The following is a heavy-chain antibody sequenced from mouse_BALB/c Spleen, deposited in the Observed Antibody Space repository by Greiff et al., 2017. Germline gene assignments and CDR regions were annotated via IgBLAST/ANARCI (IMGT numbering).Heavy chain of an antibody. CDR1: GFNIKDTY. CDR3: ARDYVSSYEPGAMDY. Sequence: VQLQQSGAELVKPGASVKLSCTASGFNIKDTYMHWVKQRPEQGLEWIGRIDPANGNTKYDPKFQGKATITADKSSNTAYLQLSSLTSEDTAVYYCARDYVSSYEPGAMDYWGQGTSVTVSS. D-gene: IGHD1-1*01. J-gene: IGHJ4*01. V-gene: IGHV14-3*02. CDR2: IDPANGNT.